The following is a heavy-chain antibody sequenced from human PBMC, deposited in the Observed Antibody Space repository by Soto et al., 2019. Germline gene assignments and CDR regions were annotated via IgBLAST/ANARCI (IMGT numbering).Heavy chain of an antibody. V-gene: IGHV4-61*01. D-gene: IGHD2-2*01. Sequence: SETLSLTCTVSGGSFSSGSYYWSWIRQPPGKGLEWIGYIYYSGSTNYNPSLKSRATISVDTSKNQFSLKLSSVTAADTAVYYCARRRRDCSSTSCSWAFDIWGQGTMVTVSS. CDR2: IYYSGST. CDR1: GGSFSSGSYY. CDR3: ARRRRDCSSTSCSWAFDI. J-gene: IGHJ3*02.